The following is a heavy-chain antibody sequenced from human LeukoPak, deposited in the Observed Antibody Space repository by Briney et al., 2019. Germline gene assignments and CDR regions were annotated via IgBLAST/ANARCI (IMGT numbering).Heavy chain of an antibody. CDR3: AKDNLYYYDSSGSPSDY. CDR2: ISGRGGST. D-gene: IGHD3-22*01. V-gene: IGHV3-23*01. J-gene: IGHJ4*02. Sequence: GGSLRLSCAASGFTFSSYAMSWVRQAPGKGVEWVSAISGRGGSTYYADSVKGRFTISRDNSKNTLHLQMNSLRAEDTAVYYCAKDNLYYYDSSGSPSDYWGQGTLVTVSS. CDR1: GFTFSSYA.